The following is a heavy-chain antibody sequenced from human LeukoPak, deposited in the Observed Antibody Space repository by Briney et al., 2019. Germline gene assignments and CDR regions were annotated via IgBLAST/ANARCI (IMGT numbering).Heavy chain of an antibody. CDR2: ISSSYRYI. V-gene: IGHV3-21*04. Sequence: GGSLRLSCAASGFNFSTYTMHWVRQAPGKGLEWLSSISSSYRYIYYADSVKGRFTISRDNARKSMYLQMNSLRAEDTAVYYCSNDWYDHWGQGTLVTVSS. D-gene: IGHD4/OR15-4a*01. CDR1: GFNFSTYT. CDR3: SNDWYDH. J-gene: IGHJ5*02.